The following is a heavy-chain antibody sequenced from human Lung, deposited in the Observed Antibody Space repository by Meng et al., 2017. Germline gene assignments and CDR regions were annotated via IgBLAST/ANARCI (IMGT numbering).Heavy chain of an antibody. CDR2: INPNSGGA. CDR3: AREQQWLVQDFDS. D-gene: IGHD6-19*01. V-gene: IGHV1-2*06. J-gene: IGHJ4*02. CDR1: GYTFIDYY. Sequence: QAQLVQSGAEVKKPGASVKVSCKASGYTFIDYYMLWVRQAPGQGLEWMGRINPNSGGADYAQKFQGRVTMTRDKSISTAYMELTRLRSDDTAVYYCAREQQWLVQDFDSWGQGTLVTVSS.